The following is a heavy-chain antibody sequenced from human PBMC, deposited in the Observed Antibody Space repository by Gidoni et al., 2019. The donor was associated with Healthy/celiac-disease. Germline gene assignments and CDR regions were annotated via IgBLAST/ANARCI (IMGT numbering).Heavy chain of an antibody. D-gene: IGHD3-22*01. CDR2: IYYSGST. V-gene: IGHV4-31*03. CDR1: GGSISSGGYY. J-gene: IGHJ6*02. CDR3: ARTYYYDSSGYSGPYGMDV. Sequence: QVQLQESGPGLVKPSQTLSLTCTVSGGSISSGGYYWSWIRQHPGKGLEWIGYIYYSGSTYYNPSLKSRVTISVDTSKNQFSLKLSSVTAADTAVYYCARTYYYDSSGYSGPYGMDVWGQGTTVTVSS.